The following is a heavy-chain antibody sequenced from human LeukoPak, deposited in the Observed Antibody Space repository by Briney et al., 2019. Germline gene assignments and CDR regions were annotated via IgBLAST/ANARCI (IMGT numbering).Heavy chain of an antibody. J-gene: IGHJ4*02. Sequence: SETLSLTCTVSGVSVSSYYWSWIRQPPGKRLEWIGYINPSGTTDYNPSLKSRVTISVDTSKNQFSLRLISVTTADTAVYYCARIMGHFDFWGPGTLVTVSS. CDR3: ARIMGHFDF. CDR1: GVSVSSYY. D-gene: IGHD1-26*01. V-gene: IGHV4-59*02. CDR2: INPSGTT.